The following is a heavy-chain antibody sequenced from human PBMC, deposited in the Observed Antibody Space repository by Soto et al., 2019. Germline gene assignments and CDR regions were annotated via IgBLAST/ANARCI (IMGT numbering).Heavy chain of an antibody. D-gene: IGHD2-2*01. CDR1: GYTFTSYA. J-gene: IGHJ6*02. CDR3: ARDIVVVPAAMVWDYYYYGMDV. Sequence: ASVKVSCKASGYTFTSYAMHWVRQAPGQGLEWMGWINAGNGNTKYSQKFQGRVTITTDKSASTAYMELSSLRSEDTAVYYCARDIVVVPAAMVWDYYYYGMDVWGQGTTVTVSS. V-gene: IGHV1-3*01. CDR2: INAGNGNT.